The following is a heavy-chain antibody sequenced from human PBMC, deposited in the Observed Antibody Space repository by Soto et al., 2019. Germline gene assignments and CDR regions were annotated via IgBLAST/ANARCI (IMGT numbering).Heavy chain of an antibody. CDR3: ATEILSPDCYFHGMDV. CDR1: GYTFTSYG. D-gene: IGHD2-15*01. V-gene: IGHV1-18*04. J-gene: IGHJ6*02. Sequence: QGQLVQSGAEVKKPGASVKVSCKASGYTFTSYGISWVRQAPGQGLEWMGWISAKKGNTKYAQKFQGRVTMTTDTSTSTAYMELRSLRSDDTAVYYCATEILSPDCYFHGMDVWGRATTVTVSS. CDR2: ISAKKGNT.